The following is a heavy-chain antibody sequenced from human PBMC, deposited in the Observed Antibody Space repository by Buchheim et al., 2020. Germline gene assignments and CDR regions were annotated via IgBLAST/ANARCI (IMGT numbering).Heavy chain of an antibody. D-gene: IGHD3-22*01. CDR3: ASLYDSSGYYYWEGYFDL. V-gene: IGHV3-7*01. CDR1: GFTFSSYW. CDR2: IKQDGSEK. J-gene: IGHJ2*01. Sequence: EVQLVESGGGLVQPGGSLRLSCAASGFTFSSYWMSWVRQAPGEGLEWVANIKQDGSEKYYVDSVKGRVTISRDNAKNSLYLQMNSLRAEDTAVYYCASLYDSSGYYYWEGYFDLWGRGTL.